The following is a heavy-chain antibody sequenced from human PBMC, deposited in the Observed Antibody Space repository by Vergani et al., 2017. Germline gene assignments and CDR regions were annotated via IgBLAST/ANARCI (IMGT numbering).Heavy chain of an antibody. Sequence: QVQLQESGPELVKPSETLSLTCTVSGGSISSYYWSWIRQPPGKGLEWIGYIYYSGSTNYNPSLKSRVTISVDTSKNQFSLKLSSVTAADTAVYYCARDRVVGATDYYYYYYMDVWGKGTTVTVSS. V-gene: IGHV4-59*01. CDR1: GGSISSYY. CDR3: ARDRVVGATDYYYYYYMDV. J-gene: IGHJ6*03. CDR2: IYYSGST. D-gene: IGHD1-26*01.